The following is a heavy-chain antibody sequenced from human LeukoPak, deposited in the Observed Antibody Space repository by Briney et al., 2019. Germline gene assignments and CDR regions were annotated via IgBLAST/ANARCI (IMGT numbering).Heavy chain of an antibody. CDR3: ARSYDILTGYTLDY. V-gene: IGHV3-7*01. CDR2: IKQDGREK. CDR1: GFTFSSYW. D-gene: IGHD3-9*01. J-gene: IGHJ4*02. Sequence: GGSLRLSCAASGFTFSSYWMSWVRQAPGKGLEWVANIKQDGREKYYVDSVKGRFTISRDNAKNSLYLQMNSLRAEDTAVYYCARSYDILTGYTLDYWGQGTLVTVSS.